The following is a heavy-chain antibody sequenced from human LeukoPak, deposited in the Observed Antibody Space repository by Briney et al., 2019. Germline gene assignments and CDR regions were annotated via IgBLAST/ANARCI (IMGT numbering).Heavy chain of an antibody. Sequence: GASVKVSCKASGYTFTGYYMHWVRQAPGQGLEWMGWINPNSGGTNYAQKFQGRVTMTRDTSISTAYMELSRLRSDDTAVYYCARVYSSGWYTGIDYWGQGTLVTVSS. CDR1: GYTFTGYY. CDR2: INPNSGGT. V-gene: IGHV1-2*02. J-gene: IGHJ4*02. D-gene: IGHD6-19*01. CDR3: ARVYSSGWYTGIDY.